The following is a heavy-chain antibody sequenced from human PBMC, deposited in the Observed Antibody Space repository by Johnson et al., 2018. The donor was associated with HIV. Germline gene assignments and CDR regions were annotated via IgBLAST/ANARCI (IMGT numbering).Heavy chain of an antibody. V-gene: IGHV3-30*04. D-gene: IGHD4-17*01. CDR2: ISYDGSNK. Sequence: QVQLVESGGGVVQPGRSLRLSCAASGFTFSSYATHWVRQAPGKGLEWVAVISYDGSNKYYADSVKGRFTISRDNSKNTLYLQMNSLRGEDTAVYYCARSDFGDPTYDAFDIWGQGTMVTVSS. CDR3: ARSDFGDPTYDAFDI. J-gene: IGHJ3*02. CDR1: GFTFSSYA.